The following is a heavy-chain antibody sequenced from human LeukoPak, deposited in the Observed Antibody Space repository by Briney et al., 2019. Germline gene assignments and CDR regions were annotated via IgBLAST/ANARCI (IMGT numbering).Heavy chain of an antibody. D-gene: IGHD3-3*01. J-gene: IGHJ4*02. V-gene: IGHV3-21*01. CDR1: GFTFSSYS. CDR2: ISSSSSYI. CDR3: ARAADFWSGYFGSYYSDY. Sequence: PGGSLRLSCAASGFTFSSYSMNWVRQAPGKGLEWVSSISSSSSYIYYADSVKGRFTISRDNAKNSLYLQMNSLRAEDTAVYYCARAADFWSGYFGSYYSDYWGQGTLVTVSS.